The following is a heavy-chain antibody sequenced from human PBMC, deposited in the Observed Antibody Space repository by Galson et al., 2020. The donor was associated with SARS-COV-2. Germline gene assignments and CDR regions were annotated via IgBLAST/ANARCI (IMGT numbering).Heavy chain of an antibody. CDR2: IIPIFGTA. V-gene: IGHV1-69*05. J-gene: IGHJ3*02. CDR3: ARARSYGYWENAFDI. CDR1: GGTFSSYA. Sequence: ASVKVSCKASGGTFSSYAISWVRQAPGQGLEWMGGIIPIFGTANYAQKFQGRVTITTDESTSTAYMELSSLRSEDTAVYHCARARSYGYWENAFDIWGQGTMVTVSS. D-gene: IGHD5-18*01.